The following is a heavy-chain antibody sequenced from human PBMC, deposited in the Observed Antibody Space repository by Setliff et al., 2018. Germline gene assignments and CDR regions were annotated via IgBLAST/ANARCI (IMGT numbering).Heavy chain of an antibody. CDR3: TRGGAIVVVPAAPPYYYYGMDV. Sequence: PSETLSLTCTVSGGSISSGDYYWSWIRQPAGKGLEWIGHIYIGGSANYNPSLKSRVTMSIDTSKKQFSLTLSSVTAADTAVYYCTRGGAIVVVPAAPPYYYYGMDVWGQGTTVTVSS. V-gene: IGHV4-61*09. D-gene: IGHD2-2*01. CDR2: IYIGGSA. J-gene: IGHJ6*02. CDR1: GGSISSGDYY.